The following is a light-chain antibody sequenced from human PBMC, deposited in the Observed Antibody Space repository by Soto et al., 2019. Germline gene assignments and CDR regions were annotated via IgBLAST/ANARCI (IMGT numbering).Light chain of an antibody. CDR1: QSLVHNDGNTY. CDR3: LQSNHSHCT. CDR2: EVS. V-gene: IGKV2-24*01. Sequence: DIVMTQTPLSSPVTLGQAASISCRSSQSLVHNDGNTYLSWFQQRPGQTPRLLIYEVSDLFSGVPDRFSGSGAGTDFTLTISRVEAEDFGVYYCLQSNHSHCTFGQGTKVEIK. J-gene: IGKJ1*01.